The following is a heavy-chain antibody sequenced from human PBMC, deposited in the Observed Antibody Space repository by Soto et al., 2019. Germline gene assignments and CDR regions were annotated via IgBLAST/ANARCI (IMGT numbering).Heavy chain of an antibody. CDR3: VRGDGDRYDGHGYLGRH. D-gene: IGHD3-22*01. CDR2: INSDGSST. Sequence: GGSLRLSCAASGFTLSSSGISWIRLSPGKGLEWVSGINSDGSSTNYTASVKGRFTISRDNAKNTFYMEMNSARVEDTAVYYCVRGDGDRYDGHGYLGRHWGQGSLVTVSS. V-gene: IGHV3-74*01. CDR1: GFTLSSSG. J-gene: IGHJ4*02.